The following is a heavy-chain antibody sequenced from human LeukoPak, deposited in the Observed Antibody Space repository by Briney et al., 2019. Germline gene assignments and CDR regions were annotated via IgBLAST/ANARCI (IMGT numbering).Heavy chain of an antibody. J-gene: IGHJ6*03. CDR2: IRYDGSNK. CDR3: AKVYCGAHYYYYMDV. D-gene: IGHD5/OR15-5a*01. V-gene: IGHV3-30*02. CDR1: GFTFSSYG. Sequence: GGSLRLSCAASGFTFSSYGMHWVRQAPGKGLEWVAFIRYDGSNKYYADSVKGRFTISRDNSKNTLYMQMNSLRAEDTAVYYCAKVYCGAHYYYYMDVWGKGTTVTVSS.